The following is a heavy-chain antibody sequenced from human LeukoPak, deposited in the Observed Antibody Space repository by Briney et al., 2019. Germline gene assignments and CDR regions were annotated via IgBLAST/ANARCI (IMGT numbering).Heavy chain of an antibody. D-gene: IGHD6-25*01. CDR2: ISYDGSNK. Sequence: GGSLRLSCAASGFTFSSYAMHWVRQAPGKGLEWVAVISYDGSNKYYADSVKGRFTISRDNSKNTLYLQMNSLRAEDTAVYYCARGGGIAAEGYYFDYWGQGTLVTVSS. CDR3: ARGGGIAAEGYYFDY. J-gene: IGHJ4*02. V-gene: IGHV3-30-3*01. CDR1: GFTFSSYA.